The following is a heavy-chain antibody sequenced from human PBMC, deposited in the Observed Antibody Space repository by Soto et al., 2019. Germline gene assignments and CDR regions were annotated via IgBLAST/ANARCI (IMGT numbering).Heavy chain of an antibody. Sequence: GGSLRLSCAASGFTFSSYAMHWVRQAPGKGLEWVAVISYDGSNKYYADSVKGRFTISRDNSKNTLYLQMNSLRAEDTAVYYCAGMGVFGIVGAKALDYWGQGTLVTVSS. CDR3: AGMGVFGIVGAKALDY. J-gene: IGHJ4*02. V-gene: IGHV3-30-3*01. D-gene: IGHD1-26*01. CDR1: GFTFSSYA. CDR2: ISYDGSNK.